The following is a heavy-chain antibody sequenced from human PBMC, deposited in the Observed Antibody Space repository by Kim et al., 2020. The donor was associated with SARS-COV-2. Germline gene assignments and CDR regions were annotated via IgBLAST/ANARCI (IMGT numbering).Heavy chain of an antibody. Sequence: GGSLRLSCAASGFTFSSYTMHWVRQAPGRGLEWVAVTSYDGSKKYYADSVKARFTISRDNSKNTLYLQMNSLRAEDTAVYYCAREVRTVITQVGHYGMDVWGRGTTVTVSS. CDR3: AREVRTVITQVGHYGMDV. V-gene: IGHV3-30*04. J-gene: IGHJ6*02. D-gene: IGHD4-17*01. CDR1: GFTFSSYT. CDR2: TSYDGSKK.